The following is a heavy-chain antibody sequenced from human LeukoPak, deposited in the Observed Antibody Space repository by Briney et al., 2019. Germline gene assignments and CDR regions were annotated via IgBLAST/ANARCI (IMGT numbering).Heavy chain of an antibody. CDR3: ARDYFRPNTAMDRWDAFDI. CDR2: IIPILGIA. CDR1: GGTFSSYT. J-gene: IGHJ3*02. Sequence: VASVKVSCKASGGTFSSYTISWVRQAPGQGLEWMGRIIPILGIANYAQKFQGRVTITADKSPSTAYMELSSLRSEDTDVYCCARDYFRPNTAMDRWDAFDIWGQGTMVTVSS. V-gene: IGHV1-69*04. D-gene: IGHD5-18*01.